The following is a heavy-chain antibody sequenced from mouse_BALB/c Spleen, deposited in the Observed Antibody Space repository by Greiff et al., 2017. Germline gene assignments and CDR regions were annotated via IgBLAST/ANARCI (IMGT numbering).Heavy chain of an antibody. J-gene: IGHJ4*01. V-gene: IGHV1-77*01. CDR3: ARKAYGDYYAMDY. D-gene: IGHD1-1*02. CDR2: IYPGSGNT. Sequence: QVQLKQSGAELARPGASVKLSCKASGYTFTDYYINWVKQRTGQGLEWIGEIYPGSGNTYYNEKFKGKATLTADKSSSTAYMQLSSLTSEDSAVYFCARKAYGDYYAMDYWGQGTSVTVSS. CDR1: GYTFTDYY.